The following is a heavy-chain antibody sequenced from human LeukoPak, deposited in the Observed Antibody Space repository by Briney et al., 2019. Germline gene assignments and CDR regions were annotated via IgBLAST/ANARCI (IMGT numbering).Heavy chain of an antibody. J-gene: IGHJ6*02. CDR3: ARDLSRYDFSLRYGMDV. Sequence: GGSLRLSCAASGFTFNSYWMNWVRQAPGKGLEWVSSISSSSSYIYYADSVKGRFTISRDNAKNSLYLQMNSLRAEDAAVYYCARDLSRYDFSLRYGMDVWGQGTTVTVSS. D-gene: IGHD3-3*01. CDR2: ISSSSSYI. V-gene: IGHV3-21*01. CDR1: GFTFNSYW.